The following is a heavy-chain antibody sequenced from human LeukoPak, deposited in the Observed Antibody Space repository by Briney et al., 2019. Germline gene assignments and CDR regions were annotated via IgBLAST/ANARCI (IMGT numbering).Heavy chain of an antibody. Sequence: SETLSLTCTVSGGSISSSSYYWSWIRQPPGKGLEWIGYIYHSGSTYYNPSLKSRVTISVDRSKNQFSLKLSSVTAADTAVYYCARGVSDSSGWRDAFDIWGQGTMVTVSS. J-gene: IGHJ3*02. V-gene: IGHV4-30-2*01. CDR2: IYHSGST. CDR3: ARGVSDSSGWRDAFDI. D-gene: IGHD6-19*01. CDR1: GGSISSSSYY.